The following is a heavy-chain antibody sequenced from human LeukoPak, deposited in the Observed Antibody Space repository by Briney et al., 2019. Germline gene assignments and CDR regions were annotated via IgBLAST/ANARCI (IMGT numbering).Heavy chain of an antibody. CDR3: ARVMAVRGVIRLDAFDI. CDR1: GYTFTSYG. D-gene: IGHD3-10*01. V-gene: IGHV1-18*01. Sequence: ASVKVSCKASGYTFTSYGISWVRQAPGQGLEWMGWISAYNGNTNYAQKLQGRVTMTTDTSTSTAYMELRSLRSEDTAVYYCARVMAVRGVIRLDAFDIWGQGTMVTVSS. CDR2: ISAYNGNT. J-gene: IGHJ3*02.